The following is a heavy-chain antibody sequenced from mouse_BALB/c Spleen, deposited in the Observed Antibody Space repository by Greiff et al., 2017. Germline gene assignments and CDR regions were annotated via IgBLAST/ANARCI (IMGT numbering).Heavy chain of an antibody. CDR3: ARSGGSSRAWFAY. D-gene: IGHD1-1*01. Sequence: EVMLVESGGGLVKPGGSLKLSCAASGFTFSDYYMYWVRQTPEKRLEWVATISDGGSYTYYPDSVKGRFTISRDNAKNNLYLQMTSLRSEDTAMYYCARSGGSSRAWFAYWGQGTLVTVSA. CDR2: ISDGGSYT. V-gene: IGHV5-4*02. J-gene: IGHJ3*01. CDR1: GFTFSDYY.